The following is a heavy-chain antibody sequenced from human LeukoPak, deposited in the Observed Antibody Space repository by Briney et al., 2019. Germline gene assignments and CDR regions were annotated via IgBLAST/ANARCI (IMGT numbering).Heavy chain of an antibody. CDR1: GFTFDDYA. CDR2: ISWNSGSI. D-gene: IGHD3-16*02. J-gene: IGHJ6*02. V-gene: IGHV3-9*01. CDR3: AKDMNYVWGSYPPGYYYGMDV. Sequence: GRSLRLSCAASGFTFDDYAMHWVRQAPGKGLEWVSGISWNSGSIGYADSVKGRFTTSRDNAKNSLYLQMNSLRAEDTALYYCAKDMNYVWGSYPPGYYYGMDVWGQGTTVTVSS.